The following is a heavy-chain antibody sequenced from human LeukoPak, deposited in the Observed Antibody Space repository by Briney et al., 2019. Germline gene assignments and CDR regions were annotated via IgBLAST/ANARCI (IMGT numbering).Heavy chain of an antibody. CDR1: GYTFTSYY. Sequence: ASVKVSCKASGYTFTSYYMHWVRQAPGQGLEWMGIINPSGGSTSYAQKFQGRVTMTRDTSTSTAYMELRSLRSDDTAVYYCARGGGPGYCSSTSCYQSDYWGQGTLVTVSS. J-gene: IGHJ4*02. CDR3: ARGGGPGYCSSTSCYQSDY. D-gene: IGHD2-2*01. V-gene: IGHV1-46*01. CDR2: INPSGGST.